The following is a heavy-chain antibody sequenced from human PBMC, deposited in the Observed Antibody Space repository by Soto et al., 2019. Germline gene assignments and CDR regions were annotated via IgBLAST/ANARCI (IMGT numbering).Heavy chain of an antibody. V-gene: IGHV3-15*07. CDR2: IKSKTDGGTT. D-gene: IGHD3-22*01. CDR1: GFTFSNAW. CDR3: TTVLPYDSSGYDFDY. J-gene: IGHJ4*02. Sequence: GGSLRLSCAASGFTFSNAWMNWVRQAPGKGLEWVGRIKSKTDGGTTDYAAPVKGRFTISRDDSKNTLYLQMNSLKTEDTAVYYCTTVLPYDSSGYDFDYWGQGTLVTVSS.